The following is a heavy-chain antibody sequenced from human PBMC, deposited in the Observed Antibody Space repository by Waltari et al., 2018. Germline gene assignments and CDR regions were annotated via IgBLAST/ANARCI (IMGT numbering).Heavy chain of an antibody. J-gene: IGHJ6*02. D-gene: IGHD6-13*01. CDR1: GYSFTSYD. V-gene: IGHV1-8*01. CDR2: MNPNSGNT. CDR3: ARPDGFWSSSWDYYYYGMDV. Sequence: QVQLVQSGAEVKKPGASVKVSCKASGYSFTSYDINWLRQATGQGLEWMGWMNPNSGNTGYAQKFQGRVTMTRNTSISTAYMELSSLRSEDTAVYYCARPDGFWSSSWDYYYYGMDVWGQGTTVTVSS.